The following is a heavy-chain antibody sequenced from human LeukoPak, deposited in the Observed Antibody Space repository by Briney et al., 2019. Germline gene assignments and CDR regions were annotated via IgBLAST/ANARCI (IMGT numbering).Heavy chain of an antibody. CDR1: GFTFSSYA. CDR2: ISGSGGST. V-gene: IGHV3-23*01. CDR3: AKGWVDSSGYYYRYFQH. J-gene: IGHJ1*01. Sequence: GGSPRLSCAASGFTFSSYAMSWVRQAPGKGLEWVSAISGSGGSTYYADSVKGRFTTSRDNSKNTLYLQMNSLRAEDTAVCYCAKGWVDSSGYYYRYFQHWGQGTLVTVSS. D-gene: IGHD3-22*01.